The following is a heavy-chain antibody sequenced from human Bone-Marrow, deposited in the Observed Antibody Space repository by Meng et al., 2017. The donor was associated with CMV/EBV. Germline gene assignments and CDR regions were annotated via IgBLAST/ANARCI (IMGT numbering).Heavy chain of an antibody. CDR3: ARAVSGSFHLDY. D-gene: IGHD1-26*01. CDR2: IRKKAHSYTT. V-gene: IGHV3-72*01. J-gene: IGHJ4*02. Sequence: GGSLRLSCAASGFTFSDHYMDWVRQAPGKGLEWVGRIRKKAHSYTTEYAASVKSRFTISRDDSKNSLYLQMNSLKTEDTAVYYCARAVSGSFHLDYWGQGTRVTVSS. CDR1: GFTFSDHY.